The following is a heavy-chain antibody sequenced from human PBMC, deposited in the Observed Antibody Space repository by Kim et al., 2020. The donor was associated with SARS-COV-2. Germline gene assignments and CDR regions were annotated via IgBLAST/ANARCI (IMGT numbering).Heavy chain of an antibody. D-gene: IGHD5-18*01. V-gene: IGHV3-30*04. CDR3: ARSRDSRGYDYGSIAEVDY. J-gene: IGHJ4*02. CDR1: GFIFFKYR. CDR2: ISYDGSDQ. Sequence: GGSLRLSCAASGFIFFKYRMHWVRQAPGKGLEWVAVISYDGSDQNHADSVKGRFTVSRDNSKNTLFLQMGSLRGEDTVVYYCARSRDSRGYDYGSIAEVDYWGQGTQVTVSS.